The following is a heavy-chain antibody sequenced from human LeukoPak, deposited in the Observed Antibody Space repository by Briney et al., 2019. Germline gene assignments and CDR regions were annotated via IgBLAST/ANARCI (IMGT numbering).Heavy chain of an antibody. CDR1: GFTFDDYA. Sequence: PGGSLRLSCAASGFTFDDYAMHWVRQAPGKGLEWVSGISWNSGSIGYADSVKGRFTISRDNAKNSLYLQMNSLRAEDTALYYCAKDNDDILTAPRGFDYWGQGTLVTVSS. CDR3: AKDNDDILTAPRGFDY. D-gene: IGHD3-9*01. V-gene: IGHV3-9*01. J-gene: IGHJ4*02. CDR2: ISWNSGSI.